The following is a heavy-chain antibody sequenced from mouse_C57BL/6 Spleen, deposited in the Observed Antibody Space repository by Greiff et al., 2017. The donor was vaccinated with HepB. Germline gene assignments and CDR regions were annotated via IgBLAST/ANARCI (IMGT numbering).Heavy chain of an antibody. CDR2: INPNNVGT. V-gene: IGHV1-22*01. CDR1: GYTFTDYN. D-gene: IGHD1-1*01. CDR3: ARNYGSYWYVDV. J-gene: IGHJ1*03. Sequence: EVQLQQSGPELVKPGASVKMSCKASGYTFTDYNMHWVKQSHGKSLEWIGYINPNNVGTSYNKKFKGKATLTVNKSSSTAYMELRSLTSEDSAVYYCARNYGSYWYVDVWGKGTTVTVSS.